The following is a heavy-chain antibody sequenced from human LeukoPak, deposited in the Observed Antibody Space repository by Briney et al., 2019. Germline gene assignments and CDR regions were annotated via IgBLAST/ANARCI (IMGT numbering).Heavy chain of an antibody. D-gene: IGHD3-22*01. CDR3: ARDALGDSSGEGYFQH. CDR1: GGTFSSNA. Sequence: GASVKVSCKASGGTFSSNAISWVRQAPGQGLEWMGGIIPIFGTANYAQKFQRRVTITADESTSTAYMELSSLRSEDTAVYYCARDALGDSSGEGYFQHWGQGTLVTVSS. J-gene: IGHJ1*01. CDR2: IIPIFGTA. V-gene: IGHV1-69*13.